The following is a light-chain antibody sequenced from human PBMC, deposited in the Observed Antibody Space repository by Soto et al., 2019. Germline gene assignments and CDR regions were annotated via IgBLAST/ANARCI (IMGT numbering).Light chain of an antibody. J-gene: IGKJ5*01. V-gene: IGKV3-20*01. CDR2: GAS. Sequence: EIIVTLSPGTLSLSPREGATLSCMSSQSVGKNYLAWYQHKSGQAPRLLIHGASNRATGIPDRFSGSGSGTDFTLTISRLEPEDFALYYCQHDGGSPITFGQGTRLEIK. CDR3: QHDGGSPIT. CDR1: QSVGKNY.